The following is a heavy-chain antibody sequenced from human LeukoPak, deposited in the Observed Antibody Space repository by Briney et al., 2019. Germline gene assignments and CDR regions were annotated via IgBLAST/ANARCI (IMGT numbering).Heavy chain of an antibody. CDR3: ARDYCSSTSCLFDY. V-gene: IGHV1-2*06. CDR2: INPNSGDT. Sequence: GASVKVSCKASGGTFSSYVISWVRQAPGQGLEWMGRINPNSGDTNSAQNFQGRVTMTRDTSISTAYMELSRLRSDDTAVYYCARDYCSSTSCLFDYWGQGTLVTVSS. D-gene: IGHD2-2*01. J-gene: IGHJ4*02. CDR1: GGTFSSYV.